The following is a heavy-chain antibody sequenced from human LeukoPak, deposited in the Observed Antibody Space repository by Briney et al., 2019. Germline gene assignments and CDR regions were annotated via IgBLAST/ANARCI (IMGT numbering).Heavy chain of an antibody. CDR1: GASISSYY. V-gene: IGHV4-34*01. Sequence: SETLSLTCTVSGASISSYYWSWIRQPPGKGLEWLGEVNHSGSTNHNPSLKSRVTISVNTSKNQFSLRLSSVTAADTAVYYCAKGPYYDSSGYYVYWGQGTLVTVSS. CDR3: AKGPYYDSSGYYVY. D-gene: IGHD3-22*01. CDR2: VNHSGST. J-gene: IGHJ4*02.